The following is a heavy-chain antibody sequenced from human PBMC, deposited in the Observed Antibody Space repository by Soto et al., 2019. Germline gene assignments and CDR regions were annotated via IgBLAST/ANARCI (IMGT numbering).Heavy chain of an antibody. D-gene: IGHD4-17*01. J-gene: IGHJ5*02. CDR2: ISAYNGNT. V-gene: IGHV1-18*01. Sequence: GASVKVSCKASGYTFTSYGIIWVRQAPGQGLEWMGWISAYNGNTNYAQKLQGRVTMTTDTSTSTAYMELRSLRSDDTAVYYCARDLWDTQDYGSPNWFDPWGQGTLVTVSS. CDR3: ARDLWDTQDYGSPNWFDP. CDR1: GYTFTSYG.